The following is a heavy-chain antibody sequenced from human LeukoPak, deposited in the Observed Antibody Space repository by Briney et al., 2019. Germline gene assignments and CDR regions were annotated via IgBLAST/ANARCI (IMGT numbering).Heavy chain of an antibody. V-gene: IGHV3-30*02. Sequence: PGGSLRLSCAASGFAFNSYGMHWVRQAPGKGLEWVASISSDGSQKFCAESVKGRFTISRDNSKNTLYLQMNSPRAEDTAVYYCAKFACSGGSCRDVDYWGQGTLVTVSS. CDR3: AKFACSGGSCRDVDY. J-gene: IGHJ4*02. CDR2: ISSDGSQK. D-gene: IGHD2-15*01. CDR1: GFAFNSYG.